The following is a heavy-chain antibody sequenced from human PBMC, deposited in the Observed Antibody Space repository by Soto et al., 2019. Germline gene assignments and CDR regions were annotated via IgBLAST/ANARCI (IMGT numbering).Heavy chain of an antibody. J-gene: IGHJ4*02. Sequence: PSETLSLTCFVSGGSISGYYWHWFRQSGKRLEWIGRIYTGGDTNYNPSLKSRVTMSVDTSRNQFSLKLTSVIAADTAVYYCARISGGPIFWGQGALVTVSS. CDR2: IYTGGDT. CDR1: GGSISGYY. CDR3: ARISGGPIF. V-gene: IGHV4-4*07.